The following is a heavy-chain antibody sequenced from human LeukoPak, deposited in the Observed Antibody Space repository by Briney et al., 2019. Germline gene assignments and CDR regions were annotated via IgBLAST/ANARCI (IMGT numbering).Heavy chain of an antibody. D-gene: IGHD4-11*01. CDR3: ARGRVSSSTWYSTYYYFFYMDL. CDR1: DDSITMYY. Sequence: SETPSLTCTVSDDSITMYYWTWIRQPPGKGLEWIGYVDHTGSTKFNPSLNGRVSISRDTSNNFFSLRLRSVTAADTAVYFCARGRVSSSTWYSTYYYFFYMDLWGKGTTVTVSS. V-gene: IGHV4-59*01. CDR2: VDHTGST. J-gene: IGHJ6*03.